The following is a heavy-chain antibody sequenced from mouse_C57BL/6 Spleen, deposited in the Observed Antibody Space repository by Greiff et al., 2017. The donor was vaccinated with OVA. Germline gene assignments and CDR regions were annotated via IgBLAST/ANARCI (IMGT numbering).Heavy chain of an antibody. J-gene: IGHJ4*01. CDR2: IDPADGEP. CDR3: AGLTSEDMDY. D-gene: IGHD3-1*01. Sequence: VQLQQPGAELVKPGASVKLSCTASGFTFTDYYMHWVKQRTEQGLEWIGRIDPADGEPKYAPKFQGTAPITAYTSSNTAYLQSSSLTSEDTAVYYCAGLTSEDMDYWGQGTSVTVSS. CDR1: GFTFTDYY. V-gene: IGHV14-2*01.